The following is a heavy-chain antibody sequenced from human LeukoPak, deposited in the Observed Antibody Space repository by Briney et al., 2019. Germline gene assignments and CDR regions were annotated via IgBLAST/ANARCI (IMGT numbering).Heavy chain of an antibody. V-gene: IGHV3-23*01. CDR2: ISGSGGST. J-gene: IGHJ3*02. CDR3: ARRAMGHFDAFDI. Sequence: PGGSLRLSCAASGFTFSSYGMSWVRQAPGRGLEWVSAISGSGGSTYYADSVKGRFTISRDNAKNSLYLQMNSLRAEDTAVYYCARRAMGHFDAFDIWGQGTMVTVSS. CDR1: GFTFSSYG. D-gene: IGHD5-18*01.